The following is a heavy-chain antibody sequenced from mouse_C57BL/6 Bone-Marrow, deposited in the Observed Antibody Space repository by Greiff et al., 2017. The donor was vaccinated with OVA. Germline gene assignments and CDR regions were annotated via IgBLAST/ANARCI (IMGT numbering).Heavy chain of an antibody. CDR2: IYPRSGNT. CDR3: AREGANWSLCY. Sequence: VKLVESGAELARPGASVKLSCKASGYTFTSYGISWVKQRTGQGLEWIGEIYPRSGNTYYNEKFKGKATLTADESSSTAYMELRSLTSEDSAVYFCAREGANWSLCYWGQGTTLTVSS. D-gene: IGHD4-1*01. CDR1: GYTFTSYG. J-gene: IGHJ2*01. V-gene: IGHV1-81*01.